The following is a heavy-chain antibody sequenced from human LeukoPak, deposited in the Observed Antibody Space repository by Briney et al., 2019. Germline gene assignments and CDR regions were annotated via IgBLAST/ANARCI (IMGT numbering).Heavy chain of an antibody. D-gene: IGHD5-12*01. Sequence: GASVKVSCKASGGTFSSYAISWVRQAPGQGLEWMGRIIPILGIANYAQKFQGRVTITADKSTSTAYMELSSLRSEDTAVYYCARYHGGYPFDYWGQGTLVTVSS. CDR3: ARYHGGYPFDY. J-gene: IGHJ4*02. V-gene: IGHV1-69*04. CDR1: GGTFSSYA. CDR2: IIPILGIA.